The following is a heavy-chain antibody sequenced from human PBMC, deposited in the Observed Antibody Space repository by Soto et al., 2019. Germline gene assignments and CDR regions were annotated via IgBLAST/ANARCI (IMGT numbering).Heavy chain of an antibody. Sequence: QVQLVQSGGEVKKPGASVAVSCKASGYTFTTYAISWVRQAPGQGLEWMGWINVYNGNTKYAQKFQGRVTMTTDTSTSTVYMELRSLTSDDTAVYYCARDLDGYNPDAFDIWGQGTMVTVSS. D-gene: IGHD5-12*01. J-gene: IGHJ3*02. CDR1: GYTFTTYA. V-gene: IGHV1-18*01. CDR3: ARDLDGYNPDAFDI. CDR2: INVYNGNT.